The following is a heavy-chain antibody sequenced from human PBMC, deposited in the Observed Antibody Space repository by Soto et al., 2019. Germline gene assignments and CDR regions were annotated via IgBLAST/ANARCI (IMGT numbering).Heavy chain of an antibody. J-gene: IGHJ3*01. D-gene: IGHD7-27*01. Sequence: VQLLESGGDLVQPGGSLRLSCVASGFILNNYAMSWVRQAPGKGLEWVSTVGGTDGDSDGVPWYEDSVKGRFTIFRDGSANTLFLHMDNLRAEDSALYYCVKRGRNWGAFDFWGQGTTVVVSS. CDR1: GFILNNYA. V-gene: IGHV3-23*01. CDR3: VKRGRNWGAFDF. CDR2: VGGTDGDSDGVP.